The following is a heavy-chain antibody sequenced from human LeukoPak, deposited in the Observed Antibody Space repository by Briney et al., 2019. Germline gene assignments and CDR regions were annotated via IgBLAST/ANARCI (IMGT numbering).Heavy chain of an antibody. CDR3: AGRGVRLDSSSRATIRDYYYYYMDV. V-gene: IGHV1-2*02. CDR2: INPNSGGT. CDR1: GYTFTGYY. D-gene: IGHD6-13*01. J-gene: IGHJ6*03. Sequence: EASVKVSCKASGYTFTGYYMHWVRQAPGQGLEWMGWINPNSGGTNYAQKFQGRVTMTRDTSISTAYMELSRLRSDDTAVYYCAGRGVRLDSSSRATIRDYYYYYMDVWGKGTTVTVSS.